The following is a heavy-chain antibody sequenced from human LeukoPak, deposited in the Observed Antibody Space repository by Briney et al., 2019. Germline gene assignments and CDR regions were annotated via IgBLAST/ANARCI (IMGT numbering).Heavy chain of an antibody. D-gene: IGHD1-1*01. Sequence: SETLSLTCTVSGYSISSGYYWGWIRQPPGKGLEWIGSIYHSGSTNYNPSLKSRVTISVDTSKNQFSLKLSSVTAADTAVYYCARRGLGGTTFKWGQGTLVTVSS. CDR1: GYSISSGYY. CDR2: IYHSGST. V-gene: IGHV4-38-2*02. J-gene: IGHJ4*02. CDR3: ARRGLGGTTFK.